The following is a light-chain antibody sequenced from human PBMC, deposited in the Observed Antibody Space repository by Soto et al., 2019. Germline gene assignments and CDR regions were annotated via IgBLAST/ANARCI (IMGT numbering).Light chain of an antibody. V-gene: IGKV1-27*01. J-gene: IGKJ1*01. CDR2: AAS. Sequence: DIQMTQSPSSLSASVGDRVTITFRASQGISNALAWYQQRPGKVPKLLMYAASTLQSGVPSRFSGSGSGTDFTLTISSLQPEDVATYYCQKYDSAPTFGQGTKVDIK. CDR1: QGISNA. CDR3: QKYDSAPT.